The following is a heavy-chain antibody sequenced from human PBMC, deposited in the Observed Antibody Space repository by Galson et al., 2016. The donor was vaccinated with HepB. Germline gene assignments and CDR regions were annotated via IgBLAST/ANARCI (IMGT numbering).Heavy chain of an antibody. CDR1: GFTFSSYG. CDR3: ARDRVYYYGSGTSEYFDY. J-gene: IGHJ4*02. V-gene: IGHV3-30*03. D-gene: IGHD3-10*01. Sequence: SLRLSCAASGFTFSSYGMHWVRQAPGKGLEWVAVISYDGSNKYYADSVKGRFTISRDNSKNTLYLQMNSLRAEDTAVYYCARDRVYYYGSGTSEYFDYWGQGTLVTVSS. CDR2: ISYDGSNK.